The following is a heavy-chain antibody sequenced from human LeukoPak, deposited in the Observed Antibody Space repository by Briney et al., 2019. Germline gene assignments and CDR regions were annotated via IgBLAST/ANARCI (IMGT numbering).Heavy chain of an antibody. CDR1: GYSITSYW. D-gene: IGHD6-13*01. V-gene: IGHV5-51*01. Sequence: GESLKICCQVSGYSITSYWIAWVRQMPGKGLEWMGIIYPGDSNTRYSPSFQGQVTISADKSISTAYLQWSSLKASDTAMYYCARLGSSSLDPWGQGTLVTVSS. CDR2: IYPGDSNT. CDR3: ARLGSSSLDP. J-gene: IGHJ5*02.